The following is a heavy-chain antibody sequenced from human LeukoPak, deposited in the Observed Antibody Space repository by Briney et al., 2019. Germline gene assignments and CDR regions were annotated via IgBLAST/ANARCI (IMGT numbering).Heavy chain of an antibody. D-gene: IGHD6-19*01. CDR3: ARESSSGWYVLRYFDY. J-gene: IGHJ4*02. CDR1: AFTFSSYS. V-gene: IGHV3-21*01. Sequence: PGGSLRLSCAASAFTFSSYSMNWVRQAPGKGLEWVSSISSSSSYIYYADSVKGRFTISRDNAKNSLYLQMNSLRAEDTAVYYCARESSSGWYVLRYFDYWGQGTLVTVYS. CDR2: ISSSSSYI.